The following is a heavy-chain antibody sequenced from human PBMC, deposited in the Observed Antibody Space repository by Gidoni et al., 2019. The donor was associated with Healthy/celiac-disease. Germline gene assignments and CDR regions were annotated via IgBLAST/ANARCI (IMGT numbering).Heavy chain of an antibody. Sequence: GSTYYNPSLKSRVTISVDTSKNQFSLKLSSVTAADTAVYYCARVESIAARPYYFDYWGQGTLVTVSS. D-gene: IGHD6-6*01. J-gene: IGHJ4*02. CDR2: GST. CDR3: ARVESIAARPYYFDY. V-gene: IGHV4-31*02.